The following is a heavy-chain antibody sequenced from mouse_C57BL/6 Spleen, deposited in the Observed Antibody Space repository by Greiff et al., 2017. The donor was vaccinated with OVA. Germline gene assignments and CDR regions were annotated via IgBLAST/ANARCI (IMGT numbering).Heavy chain of an antibody. CDR2: INPNYRTS. J-gene: IGHJ2*01. CDR1: GYSFTDYN. Sequence: EVHLVESGPELVKPGASVKISCKASGYSFTDYNMNWVKQSNGKSLEWIGVINPNYRTSSYNQKIQGKDTLTVDQYSSTAYMQLNSLTSEDSAVYYCAKGDYDEYYFDYWGQGTTLTVSS. D-gene: IGHD2-4*01. CDR3: AKGDYDEYYFDY. V-gene: IGHV1-39*01.